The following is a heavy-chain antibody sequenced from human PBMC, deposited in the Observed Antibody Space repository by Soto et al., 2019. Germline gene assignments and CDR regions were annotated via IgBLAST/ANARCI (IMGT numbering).Heavy chain of an antibody. Sequence: PSETLYLTCTVSGGSISSGDYYWSWIRQPPGKGLEWIGYIYYSGSTYYNPSLKSRVTISVDTSKNQFSLKLSSVTAADTAVYYCARDRSPAYYDSSGPGSLDVWGQGTTVTVSS. CDR2: IYYSGST. J-gene: IGHJ6*02. D-gene: IGHD3-22*01. CDR3: ARDRSPAYYDSSGPGSLDV. V-gene: IGHV4-30-4*01. CDR1: GGSISSGDYY.